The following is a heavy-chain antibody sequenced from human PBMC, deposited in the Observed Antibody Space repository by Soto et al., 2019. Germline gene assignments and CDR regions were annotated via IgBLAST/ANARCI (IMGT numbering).Heavy chain of an antibody. Sequence: ASVKVSCKASGYTFTSYGISWVRQAPGQGLEWMGWISAYNGNTNYAQKLQGRVTMTTDTSTSTAYMELRSLRSDDTAVYYCARGLNYDSSGYYSDYWGQGTLVTVSS. D-gene: IGHD3-22*01. CDR3: ARGLNYDSSGYYSDY. V-gene: IGHV1-18*01. CDR2: ISAYNGNT. J-gene: IGHJ4*02. CDR1: GYTFTSYG.